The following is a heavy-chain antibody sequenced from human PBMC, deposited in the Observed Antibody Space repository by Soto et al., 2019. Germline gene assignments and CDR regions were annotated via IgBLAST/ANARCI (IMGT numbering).Heavy chain of an antibody. D-gene: IGHD1-26*01. CDR3: ARVGGSYRDYYYGMDV. CDR2: INSDGSST. Sequence: SGFTFSSYWMHWVRQAPGKGLVWVSRINSDGSSTSYADSVKGRFTISRDNAKNTLYLQMNSLRAEDTAVYYCARVGGSYRDYYYGMDVWGQGTTVTVSS. J-gene: IGHJ6*02. CDR1: GFTFSSYW. V-gene: IGHV3-74*01.